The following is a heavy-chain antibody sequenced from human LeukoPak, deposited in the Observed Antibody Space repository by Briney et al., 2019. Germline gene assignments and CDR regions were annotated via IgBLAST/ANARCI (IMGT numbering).Heavy chain of an antibody. V-gene: IGHV1-18*01. CDR3: ARTRAMVRKDYYYGMDV. Sequence: ASVKVSCKASGYTFTSYGISWVRQAPGQGLEWMGWISAYNGNTNYAQKLQGRVTMTTDTSTSTAYMELRSLRSDDTAAYYCARTRAMVRKDYYYGMDVWGQGTTVTVSS. CDR1: GYTFTSYG. J-gene: IGHJ6*02. D-gene: IGHD3-10*01. CDR2: ISAYNGNT.